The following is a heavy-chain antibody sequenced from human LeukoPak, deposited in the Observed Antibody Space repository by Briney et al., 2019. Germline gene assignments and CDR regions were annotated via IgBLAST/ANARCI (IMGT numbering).Heavy chain of an antibody. CDR3: ARRIRGVNDAFDI. D-gene: IGHD3-10*01. CDR1: GGSLSNYY. V-gene: IGHV4-4*07. J-gene: IGHJ3*02. CDR2: IYSSGTT. Sequence: SETLSLTCTVSGGSLSNYYWSWLRQPAGKGLEWIGRIYSSGTTNYNPSLKSRVTMSVDTSKNQFSLKLSSVTAADTAVYYCARRIRGVNDAFDIWGQETMVTVSS.